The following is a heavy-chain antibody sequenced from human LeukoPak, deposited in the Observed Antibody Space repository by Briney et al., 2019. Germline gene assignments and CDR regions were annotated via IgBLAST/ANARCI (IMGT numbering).Heavy chain of an antibody. V-gene: IGHV4-38-2*02. D-gene: IGHD3-3*01. CDR3: ARAVERYNFWSGYYRTDYYYYMDV. CDR2: IFHSGRA. J-gene: IGHJ6*03. Sequence: SETLSLTCTVSGSSINSADYWGWIRQPPGKGLEYIGSIFHSGRAYSNPSLESRITISMDTSKNQFSLKLDSVTAADTPVYYCARAVERYNFWSGYYRTDYYYYMDVWGKGTTVTVSS. CDR1: GSSINSADY.